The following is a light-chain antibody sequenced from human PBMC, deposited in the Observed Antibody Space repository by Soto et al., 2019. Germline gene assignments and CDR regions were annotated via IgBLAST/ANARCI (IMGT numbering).Light chain of an antibody. V-gene: IGKV3-20*01. CDR2: GAS. J-gene: IGKJ5*01. Sequence: EIVLTQSPGTLSLSPGESATLSCRASQSVSNNYLAWYQQKPGQAPRLLIYGASNRATGIPDRFSGSGSGTDFTLTINRLEPEDFALYYCQQYGSSPITVGQGTRLEIK. CDR3: QQYGSSPIT. CDR1: QSVSNNY.